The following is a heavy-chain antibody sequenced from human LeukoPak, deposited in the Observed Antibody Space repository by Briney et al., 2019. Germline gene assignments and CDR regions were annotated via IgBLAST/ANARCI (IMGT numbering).Heavy chain of an antibody. CDR2: ISGSGGST. CDR3: AKYVLRYFDWSDY. V-gene: IGHV3-23*01. D-gene: IGHD3-9*01. CDR1: GFTFSSYA. J-gene: IGHJ4*02. Sequence: GGSLRLSCAASGFTFSSYAMSWVRQAPGKGLEWVSAISGSGGSTYYADSVKGRFTISRDNSKNTLYLQMNSLRAGDTAVYYCAKYVLRYFDWSDYWGQGTLVTVSS.